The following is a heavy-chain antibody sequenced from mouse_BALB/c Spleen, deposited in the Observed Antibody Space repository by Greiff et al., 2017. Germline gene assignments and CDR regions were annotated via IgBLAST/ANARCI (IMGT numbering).Heavy chain of an antibody. CDR3: ARGLLREYYFDD. CDR2: IDTSDSYT. D-gene: IGHD1-1*01. V-gene: IGHV1-69*01. CDR1: GYTFTDYW. Sequence: VQLQQPGAELVMPGASVKMSCQASGYTFTDYWMHWVKQRPGQGLEWIGAIDTSDSYTSYNQKFKGKATLTVDESSSTAYMQLSSLTSEDSAVYYCARGLLREYYFDDWGQGTTLTVAA. J-gene: IGHJ2*01.